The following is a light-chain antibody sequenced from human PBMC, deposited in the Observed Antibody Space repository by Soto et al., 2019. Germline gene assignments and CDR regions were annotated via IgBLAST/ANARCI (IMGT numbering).Light chain of an antibody. CDR1: QSVSSY. Sequence: EIVLTQSPATLSLYPGERATLSCRASQSVSSYLAWYQQKPGQAPRLLIYDASNRATGIPARFSGSGSGTDFTLTITSLEPEDFGVYYCQQRSNWPSTFGGGTKVEIK. CDR2: DAS. J-gene: IGKJ4*01. V-gene: IGKV3-11*01. CDR3: QQRSNWPST.